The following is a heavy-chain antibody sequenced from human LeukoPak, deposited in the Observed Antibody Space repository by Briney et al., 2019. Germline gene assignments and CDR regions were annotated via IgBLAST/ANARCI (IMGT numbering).Heavy chain of an antibody. Sequence: SGTLSLTCTVSGGSITSYYWSWIRQSPGKGLEWIAYIYYTGTTNYNPSLKSRVTISVDTSKNQFSLRLSSVTAADTAFYYCARTGDYFDPWGQGTLVTVSS. CDR3: ARTGDYFDP. CDR1: GGSITSYY. J-gene: IGHJ5*02. D-gene: IGHD4-17*01. CDR2: IYYTGTT. V-gene: IGHV4-59*08.